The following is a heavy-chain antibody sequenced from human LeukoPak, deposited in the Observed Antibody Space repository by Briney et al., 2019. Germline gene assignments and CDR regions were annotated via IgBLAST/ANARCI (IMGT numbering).Heavy chain of an antibody. CDR3: ARDASGYKTLTYYHGMDV. V-gene: IGHV3-11*04. J-gene: IGHJ6*02. D-gene: IGHD3-22*01. Sequence: GGSLRLSCAASGFTFSDYYMSWIRQAPGKGLEWVSYISSSGSTIYYADSVKGRFTISRDNSKKTLYLQMNSLRATDTAVYYCARDASGYKTLTYYHGMDVWGQGTTVTVSS. CDR1: GFTFSDYY. CDR2: ISSSGSTI.